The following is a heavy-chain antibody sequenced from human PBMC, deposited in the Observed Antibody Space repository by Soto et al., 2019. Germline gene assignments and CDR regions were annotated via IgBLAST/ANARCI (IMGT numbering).Heavy chain of an antibody. D-gene: IGHD1-7*01. V-gene: IGHV3-33*01. CDR2: IRFDGSNE. CDR1: GGIFHGYG. CDR3: ARDGLGGTVFRGYLDY. Sequence: QEQLVESGGGVVQPGTSLRLSCAVPGGIFHGYGMHWVRQAPGKGLEWVAIIRFDGSNEEYADSVKGRFTISRDNYKHTLYLQMNTLGAEDTAVYYCARDGLGGTVFRGYLDYWGRGTVVTVSS. J-gene: IGHJ4*02.